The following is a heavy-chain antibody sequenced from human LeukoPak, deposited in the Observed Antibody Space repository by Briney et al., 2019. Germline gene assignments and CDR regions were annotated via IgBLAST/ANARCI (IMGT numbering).Heavy chain of an antibody. CDR1: GGTFSSYG. CDR2: ISAYNGNT. Sequence: GPVKVSCKASGGTFSSYGISWVRQAPGQGLEWMGWISAYNGNTNYAQKLQGRVTMTTDTSTSTAYMELRSLRSDDTAVYYCARSRPFINWFDPWGQGTLVTVSS. V-gene: IGHV1-18*01. CDR3: ARSRPFINWFDP. J-gene: IGHJ5*02.